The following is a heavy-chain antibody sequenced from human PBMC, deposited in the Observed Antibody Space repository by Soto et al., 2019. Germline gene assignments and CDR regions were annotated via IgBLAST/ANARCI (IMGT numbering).Heavy chain of an antibody. CDR3: ARGVKQLSADYVWGSYRRHGDTYFDY. V-gene: IGHV4-34*01. CDR2: INHSGST. J-gene: IGHJ4*02. D-gene: IGHD3-16*02. Sequence: QVQLQQWGAGLLKPSETLSLTCAVYGGSFSGYYWSWIRQPPGKGLEWIGEINHSGSTNYNPSLKSRVTISVDTSKNQFSLKLSSVTAADTAVYYCARGVKQLSADYVWGSYRRHGDTYFDYWGQGTLVTVSS. CDR1: GGSFSGYY.